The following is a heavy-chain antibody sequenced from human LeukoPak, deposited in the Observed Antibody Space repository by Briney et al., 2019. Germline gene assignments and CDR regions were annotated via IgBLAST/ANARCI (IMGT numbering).Heavy chain of an antibody. J-gene: IGHJ5*02. CDR1: GYTFTSYA. Sequence: ASVKVSCKASGYTFTSYAMNWVRQAPGQGLEWMGWINTNTGNPTYAQGFTGRFVFSLDTSVSTAYLQISSLKAEDTAVYYCARDPTETTAKNNWFDPWGQGTLVTVSS. D-gene: IGHD4-17*01. V-gene: IGHV7-4-1*02. CDR3: ARDPTETTAKNNWFDP. CDR2: INTNTGNP.